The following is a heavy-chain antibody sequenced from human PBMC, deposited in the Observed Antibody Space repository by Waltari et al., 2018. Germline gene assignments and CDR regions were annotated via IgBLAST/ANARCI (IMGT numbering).Heavy chain of an antibody. CDR2: IYYSGST. CDR3: AREGDGYKHYAFDI. Sequence: QVQLQESGPGLVKPSETLSLPCTVSGGSISSYYWSWIRQPPGKGLEWIGYIYYSGSTNYNPSLKSRVTISVDTSKNQFSLKLSSVTAADTAVYYCAREGDGYKHYAFDIWGQGTMVTVSS. V-gene: IGHV4-59*01. CDR1: GGSISSYY. D-gene: IGHD5-12*01. J-gene: IGHJ3*02.